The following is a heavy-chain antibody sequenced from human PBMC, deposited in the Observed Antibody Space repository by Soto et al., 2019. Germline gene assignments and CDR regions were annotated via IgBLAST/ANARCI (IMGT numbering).Heavy chain of an antibody. CDR2: INPSGGST. CDR1: GYTFTSYY. D-gene: IGHD6-19*01. Sequence: ASVKVSCKASGYTFTSYYMHWVRRAPGQGLEWMGIINPSGGSTSYAQKFQGRVTMTRDTSTSTVYMELSSLRSEDTAVYYCARALGIAVAGTWGQGTLVTVSS. J-gene: IGHJ5*02. CDR3: ARALGIAVAGT. V-gene: IGHV1-46*01.